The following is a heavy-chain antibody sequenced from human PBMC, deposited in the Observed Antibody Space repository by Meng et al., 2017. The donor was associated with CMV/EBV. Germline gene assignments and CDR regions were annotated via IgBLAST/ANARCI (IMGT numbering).Heavy chain of an antibody. CDR1: GFTFDDYA. CDR2: ISWNSGSI. D-gene: IGHD2-2*01. V-gene: IGHV3-9*01. Sequence: SLKISCAASGFTFDDYAMHWVRQAPGKGLEWVSGISWNSGSIGYADSVKGRFTLSRDNAKNSLYLQMNSLRAEDTALYYCAKDKWRHIVVVPGFDYWGQGTLVTVSS. CDR3: AKDKWRHIVVVPGFDY. J-gene: IGHJ4*02.